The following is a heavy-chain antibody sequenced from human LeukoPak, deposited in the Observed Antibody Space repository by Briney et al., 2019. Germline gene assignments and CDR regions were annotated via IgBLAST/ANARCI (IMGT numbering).Heavy chain of an antibody. V-gene: IGHV3-7*01. D-gene: IGHD1-26*01. Sequence: PGGSLRLSCAASGFTFSNYWMSWVCQAPGKGLEWVANIKQDGSEKYYVDSVKGRFTISRDNAKNSLYLQMNSLRAEDTAVYSCAKDSFVGTTEGNWFDPWGQGTLVTVSS. CDR1: GFTFSNYW. CDR3: AKDSFVGTTEGNWFDP. J-gene: IGHJ5*02. CDR2: IKQDGSEK.